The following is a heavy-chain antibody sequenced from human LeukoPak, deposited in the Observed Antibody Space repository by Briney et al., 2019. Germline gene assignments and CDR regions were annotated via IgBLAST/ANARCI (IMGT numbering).Heavy chain of an antibody. Sequence: PGWSLRLSCPASGFIFSSYAMSWVRQAPGKGLDWVSPISGSGGSTYYADSVKGRFTISRDNSKNTLYLQMSSLRAEDTAVYYCAKDRRIAVAGTMVDYWGQGILVTVST. D-gene: IGHD6-19*01. CDR3: AKDRRIAVAGTMVDY. V-gene: IGHV3-23*01. CDR1: GFIFSSYA. CDR2: ISGSGGST. J-gene: IGHJ4*02.